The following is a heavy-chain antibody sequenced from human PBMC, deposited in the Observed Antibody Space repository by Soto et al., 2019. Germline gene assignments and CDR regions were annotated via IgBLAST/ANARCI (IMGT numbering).Heavy chain of an antibody. CDR1: GYTFTSYD. J-gene: IGHJ5*02. Sequence: ASVKVSCKASGYTFTSYDINWVRQATGQGLEWMGWTNPNSGNTGYAQKFQGRVTMTRNTSISTAYMELSSLRSEDTAVYYCARGDQFWGGWFDPWGQGTLVTVSS. D-gene: IGHD3-3*01. CDR3: ARGDQFWGGWFDP. CDR2: TNPNSGNT. V-gene: IGHV1-8*01.